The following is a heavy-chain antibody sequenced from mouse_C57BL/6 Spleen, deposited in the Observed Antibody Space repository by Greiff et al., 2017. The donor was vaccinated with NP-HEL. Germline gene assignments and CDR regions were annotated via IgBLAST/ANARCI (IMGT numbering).Heavy chain of an antibody. CDR3: ARDYYGSSLGY. D-gene: IGHD1-1*01. V-gene: IGHV1-52*01. CDR2: IDPSDSET. Sequence: QVQLQQPGAELVRPGSSVKLSCKASGYTFTSYWMHWVKQRPIQGLEWIGNIDPSDSETHYNQKFKDKATLTVDKSSSTAYMQLSSLTSEDSAVYYCARDYYGSSLGYWGQGTTLTVSS. CDR1: GYTFTSYW. J-gene: IGHJ2*01.